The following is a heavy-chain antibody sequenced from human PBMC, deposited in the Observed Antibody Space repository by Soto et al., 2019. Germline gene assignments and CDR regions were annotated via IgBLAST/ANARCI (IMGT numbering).Heavy chain of an antibody. J-gene: IGHJ6*02. Sequence: QVQLVESGGGVVQPGRSLRLSCAASGFTFSSYGMHWVRLAPGKGLEWVAVISYDGSNKYYADSVKGRFTISRDNSKNTLYLQMNSLRAEDTAVYCCAKDSRGGLYYYYGMDVWGQGTTVTVSS. CDR3: AKDSRGGLYYYYGMDV. CDR1: GFTFSSYG. V-gene: IGHV3-30*18. CDR2: ISYDGSNK. D-gene: IGHD2-15*01.